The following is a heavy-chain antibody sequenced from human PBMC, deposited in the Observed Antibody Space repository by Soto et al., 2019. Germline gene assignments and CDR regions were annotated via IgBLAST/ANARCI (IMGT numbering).Heavy chain of an antibody. CDR2: IYHSGST. CDR3: ARAGVTGTGGFDR. Sequence: SETLSLTCAVSGGSISSSNWWSWGRQPTGKGLEWIGEIYHSGSTNYNPSLKSRVTISVDKSKNQFSLKLSSVTAADTAVYHCARAGVTGTGGFDRWGQGTRVT. CDR1: GGSISSSNW. V-gene: IGHV4-4*02. D-gene: IGHD1-20*01. J-gene: IGHJ4*02.